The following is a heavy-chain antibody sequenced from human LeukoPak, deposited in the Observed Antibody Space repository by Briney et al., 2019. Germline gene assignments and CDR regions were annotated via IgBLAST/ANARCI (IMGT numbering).Heavy chain of an antibody. J-gene: IGHJ4*02. V-gene: IGHV4-34*01. D-gene: IGHD4-17*01. CDR3: ARDPTTVDTLPYYFDF. CDR2: INHRGRT. CDR1: GGSFSGYH. Sequence: SETLSLTCAVYGGSFSGYHWNWIRQSPEKGLEWIGEINHRGRTNYNPSLASRVSMSVDTSKNQFSLKLSSVTAADTAIYYCARDPTTVDTLPYYFDFWGQGILVTVSS.